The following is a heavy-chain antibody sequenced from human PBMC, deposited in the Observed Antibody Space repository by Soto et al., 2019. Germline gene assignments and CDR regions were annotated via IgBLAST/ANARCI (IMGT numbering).Heavy chain of an antibody. CDR2: IYDTGST. V-gene: IGHV4-30-4*01. J-gene: IGHJ6*02. Sequence: QVQLQESGPGVVKPSQTLSLTCTVSGGSFSSGDYYWSWVRQPPGKGLEWIGSIYDTGSTFNNPSLKSRVSISIDTSKTQFSLKLSSVTAADTAVYYCARIHFGDEPAYYYYGMDVWGQGTTVTVAS. CDR1: GGSFSSGDYY. CDR3: ARIHFGDEPAYYYYGMDV. D-gene: IGHD4-17*01.